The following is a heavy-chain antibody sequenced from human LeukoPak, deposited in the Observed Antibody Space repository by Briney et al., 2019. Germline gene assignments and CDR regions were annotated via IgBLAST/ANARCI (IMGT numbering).Heavy chain of an antibody. CDR3: ARYQVAGTVTSLDD. Sequence: PGGSLRLSRAASRFTFSTYWMHWVRQAPGKGLVWVSCINGDGGRTNYADSVKGRFTISRDNSKNTLYLQMNSLRAEDTAVYYCARYQVAGTVTSLDDWGQGTLVTVSS. D-gene: IGHD6-19*01. CDR1: RFTFSTYW. CDR2: INGDGGRT. V-gene: IGHV3-74*01. J-gene: IGHJ4*02.